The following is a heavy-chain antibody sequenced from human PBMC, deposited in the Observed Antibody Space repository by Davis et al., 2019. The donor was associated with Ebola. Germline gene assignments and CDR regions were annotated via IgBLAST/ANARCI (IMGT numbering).Heavy chain of an antibody. D-gene: IGHD2-2*01. V-gene: IGHV4-39*07. CDR2: VYYSGST. CDR3: ARVPGYCSSTSCYPFYYYGMDV. Sequence: SETLSLTCTVSGGSISSSTYYWGWIRQPPGKGLECIGSVYYSGSTYYNPSLKSRVTISVDTSKNQFSLKLSSVTAADTAVYYCARVPGYCSSTSCYPFYYYGMDVWGQGTTVTVSS. CDR1: GGSISSSTYY. J-gene: IGHJ6*02.